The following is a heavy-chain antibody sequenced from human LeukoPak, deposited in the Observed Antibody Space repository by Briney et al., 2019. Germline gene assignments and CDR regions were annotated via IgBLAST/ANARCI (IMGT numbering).Heavy chain of an antibody. D-gene: IGHD1-26*01. CDR1: GGSISSYY. CDR2: IYYSGST. V-gene: IGHV4-39*01. CDR3: ASRVGATGKFDY. J-gene: IGHJ4*02. Sequence: SETLSLTCTVSGGSISSYYWGWIRQPPGKGLEWIGSIYYSGSTYYNPSLKSRVTISVDTSKNQFSLKLSSVTAADTAVYYCASRVGATGKFDYWGQGTLVTVSS.